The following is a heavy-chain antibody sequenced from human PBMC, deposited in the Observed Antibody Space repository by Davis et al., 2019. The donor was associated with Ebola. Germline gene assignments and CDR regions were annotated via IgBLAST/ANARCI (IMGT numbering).Heavy chain of an antibody. J-gene: IGHJ5*02. Sequence: ASVKVSRKASGYNFTSYGISWVRQAPGQGLEWMGWISAYNGNTNYAQKLQGRVTMTTDTSTSTAYMELRSLRSDDTAVYYCARGVEYSGYGGFRFDPWGQGTLVTVSS. CDR3: ARGVEYSGYGGFRFDP. D-gene: IGHD5-12*01. CDR2: ISAYNGNT. V-gene: IGHV1-18*01. CDR1: GYNFTSYG.